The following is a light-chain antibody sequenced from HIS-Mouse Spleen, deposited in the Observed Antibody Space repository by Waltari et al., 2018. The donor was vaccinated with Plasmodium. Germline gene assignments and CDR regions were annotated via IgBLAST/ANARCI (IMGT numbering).Light chain of an antibody. V-gene: IGLV2-23*01. CDR3: CSYAGSSTSVV. CDR1: SSDVGRFNL. J-gene: IGLJ2*01. CDR2: EGS. Sequence: QSALTQPASVSGSPGQSITISCPGTSSDVGRFNLFSWYQQHPGKAPKLMIYEGSKRPSGVSNRFSGSKSGNTASLTISGLQAEDEADYYCCSYAGSSTSVVFGGGTKLTVL.